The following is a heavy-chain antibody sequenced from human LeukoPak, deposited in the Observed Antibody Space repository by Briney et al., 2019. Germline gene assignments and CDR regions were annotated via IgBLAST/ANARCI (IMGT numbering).Heavy chain of an antibody. D-gene: IGHD2-2*01. Sequence: SVKVSCKASGFTFTSPAMQWVRQARGQRLEWIGWIVVGSGNTNYAQKFQERVTITRDMSTSTAYMELSSLRSEDTAVYYCAEDREVVVPPNHYYYYMDVWGKGTTVTVSS. V-gene: IGHV1-58*02. CDR2: IVVGSGNT. CDR1: GFTFTSPA. CDR3: AEDREVVVPPNHYYYYMDV. J-gene: IGHJ6*03.